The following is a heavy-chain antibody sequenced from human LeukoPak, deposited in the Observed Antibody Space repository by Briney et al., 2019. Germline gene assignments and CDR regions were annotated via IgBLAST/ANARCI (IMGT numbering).Heavy chain of an antibody. Sequence: GSLRLSCAASGFSFSDYAMHWVRQAPAKGLEWVAATSHNEGNRYYADSVKGRFTISRDNSRNTLYLEVNSLRTDDTAVYFCARGPGLAMGKGYFDYCGQGTLVTVPS. V-gene: IGHV3-30-3*01. CDR2: TSHNEGNR. J-gene: IGHJ4*02. CDR3: ARGPGLAMGKGYFDY. CDR1: GFSFSDYA. D-gene: IGHD5-18*01.